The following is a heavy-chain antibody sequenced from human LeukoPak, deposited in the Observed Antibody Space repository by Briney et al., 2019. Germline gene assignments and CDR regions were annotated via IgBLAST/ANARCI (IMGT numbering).Heavy chain of an antibody. Sequence: SETLSLTCTVSGGSIISGPFSWSWIRQPPGKGLEWIGYIYYSGTTYYNPSLKSRLSISIDTSKNQFSLKLSSVTAADTAVYYCARVSVPIQLWSRAYFDYWGQGILVTVSS. V-gene: IGHV4-30-4*07. CDR3: ARVSVPIQLWSRAYFDY. J-gene: IGHJ4*02. CDR1: GGSIISGPFS. CDR2: IYYSGTT. D-gene: IGHD5-18*01.